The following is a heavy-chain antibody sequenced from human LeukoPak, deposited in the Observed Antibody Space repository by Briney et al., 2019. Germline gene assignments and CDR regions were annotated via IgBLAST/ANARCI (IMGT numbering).Heavy chain of an antibody. CDR3: ARDDYYGSGDRVFDP. J-gene: IGHJ5*02. CDR1: GGSISSGSYY. D-gene: IGHD3-10*01. Sequence: SETLSLTCTVSGGSISSGSYYWSWIRQPAGKGLEWIGRIYTSGSTNYNPSLKSRVTISVDTSKNQFSLKLSSVTAADTAVYYCARDDYYGSGDRVFDPWGQGTLVTVSS. CDR2: IYTSGST. V-gene: IGHV4-61*02.